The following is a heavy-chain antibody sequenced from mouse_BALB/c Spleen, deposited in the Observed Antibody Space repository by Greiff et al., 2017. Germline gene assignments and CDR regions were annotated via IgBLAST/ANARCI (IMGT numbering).Heavy chain of an antibody. J-gene: IGHJ4*01. D-gene: IGHD2-1*01. CDR1: GYTFTSYW. V-gene: IGHV1-5*01. CDR2: IYPGNSDT. CDR3: TRRGDGNSRGAMDY. Sequence: EVQLQQSGTVLARPGASVKMSCKASGYTFTSYWMHWVKQRPGQGLEWIGAIYPGNSDTSYNQKFKGKAKLTAVTSTSTAYMELSSLTNEDSAVYYCTRRGDGNSRGAMDYWGQGTSVTVSS.